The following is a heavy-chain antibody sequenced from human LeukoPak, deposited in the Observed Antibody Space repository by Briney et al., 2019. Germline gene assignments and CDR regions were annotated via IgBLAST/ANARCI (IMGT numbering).Heavy chain of an antibody. CDR2: INHSGST. Sequence: SETPSLTCAVYGGSFSGYYWSWIRQPPGKGLEWIGEINHSGSTNYNPSLKSRVTISVDTSKNQFSLKLSSVTAADTAVYYCARGAYCGGDCYSYAHDAFDIWGQGTMVTVSS. J-gene: IGHJ3*02. D-gene: IGHD2-21*02. V-gene: IGHV4-34*01. CDR1: GGSFSGYY. CDR3: ARGAYCGGDCYSYAHDAFDI.